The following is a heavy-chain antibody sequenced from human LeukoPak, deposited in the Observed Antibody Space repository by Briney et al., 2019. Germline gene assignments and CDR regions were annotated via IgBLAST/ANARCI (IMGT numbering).Heavy chain of an antibody. CDR3: AREDPGGAFDV. J-gene: IGHJ3*01. CDR2: IGTYNGNP. Sequence: ASVKVSCKASGYAFTNYAISWVRQAPGQGLEWMGWIGTYNGNPDYTQRLQGRVTMTTDTSTSTAYMELRSLKSDDTAVYYCAREDPGGAFDVWGRGTMVTVSS. CDR1: GYAFTNYA. D-gene: IGHD3-16*01. V-gene: IGHV1-18*01.